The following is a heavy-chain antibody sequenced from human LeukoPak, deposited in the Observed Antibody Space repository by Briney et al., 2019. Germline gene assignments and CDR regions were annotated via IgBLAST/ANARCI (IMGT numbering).Heavy chain of an antibody. J-gene: IGHJ4*02. CDR3: ARAENNFWSGYSDY. Sequence: ASVKVSCKASGYTFTSYGISWVRQAPGQGLEWMGIINPSGGSTSYAQKFQGRVTMTRDTSTSTVYMELSSLRSEDTAVYYCARAENNFWSGYSDYWGQGTLVTVSS. D-gene: IGHD3-3*01. V-gene: IGHV1-46*01. CDR1: GYTFTSYG. CDR2: INPSGGST.